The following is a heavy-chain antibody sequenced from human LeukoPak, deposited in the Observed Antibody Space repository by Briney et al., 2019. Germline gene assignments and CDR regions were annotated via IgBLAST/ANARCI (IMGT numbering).Heavy chain of an antibody. Sequence: SETLSLTCTVSGGSISSSSYYWAWIRQPPGKGLEWIGNIYFGGSTHYSPSLKSRVTISVDTSKNQFSLKLGSVTAADTAVYYCASVNWNYWSSDLWGRGTLVTVSS. D-gene: IGHD1-1*01. CDR3: ASVNWNYWSSDL. V-gene: IGHV4-39*01. CDR2: IYFGGST. J-gene: IGHJ2*01. CDR1: GGSISSSSYY.